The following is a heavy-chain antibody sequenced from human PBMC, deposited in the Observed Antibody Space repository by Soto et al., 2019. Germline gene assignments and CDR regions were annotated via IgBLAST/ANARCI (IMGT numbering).Heavy chain of an antibody. D-gene: IGHD3-10*01. CDR3: ARPAQLWLGAGGWCDP. J-gene: IGHJ5*02. V-gene: IGHV4-39*01. CDR2: IYYSGST. Sequence: QLQLQESGPGLVKPSETLSLTCTVSGGSISSSSYYWGWILQPPGKGLEWIGSIYYSGSTYYNPSLKSRVTSSEGTSKNQFSLKLGSVTGADTAVYHCARPAQLWLGAGGWCDPWGQGILVTVSS. CDR1: GGSISSSSYY.